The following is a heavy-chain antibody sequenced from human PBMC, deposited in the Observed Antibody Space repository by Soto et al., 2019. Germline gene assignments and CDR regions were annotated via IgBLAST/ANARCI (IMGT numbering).Heavy chain of an antibody. CDR2: ISYDGSNK. CDR1: GFTFSSYA. Sequence: QVQLVESGGGVVQPGRSLRLSCAASGFTFSSYAMHWVRQAPGKGLEWVAVISYDGSNKYYADSVKGRFTISRDNSKNTLYLQMNSLRAEDTAVYYCARDGSPRTGFDPWGQGTLVTVSS. CDR3: ARDGSPRTGFDP. D-gene: IGHD1-1*01. J-gene: IGHJ5*02. V-gene: IGHV3-30-3*01.